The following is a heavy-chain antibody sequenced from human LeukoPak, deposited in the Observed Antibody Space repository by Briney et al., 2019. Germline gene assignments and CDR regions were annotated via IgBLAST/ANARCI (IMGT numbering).Heavy chain of an antibody. J-gene: IGHJ3*02. D-gene: IGHD5-24*01. CDR3: ARAPWDGYIFDAFDI. CDR2: IITIYGTA. V-gene: IGHV1-69*05. CDR1: VGIYSSYA. Sequence: SSVKVSCQASVGIYSSYAISWVRQAPGQRREWVGRIITIYGTANYAQKCQGRVTITTDETTNTAYMELSSLRSEDKAVYYCARAPWDGYIFDAFDIWGQGTMVTVSS.